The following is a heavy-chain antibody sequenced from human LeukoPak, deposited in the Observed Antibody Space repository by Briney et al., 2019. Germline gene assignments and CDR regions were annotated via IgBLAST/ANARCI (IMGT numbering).Heavy chain of an antibody. CDR2: ISYDGSNK. J-gene: IGHJ6*04. CDR1: GFTFSSYA. CDR3: ARAKGYSIYYYGMDV. V-gene: IGHV3-30*04. Sequence: PGRSLRLSCAASGFTFSSYAMHWVRQAPGKGLEWVAVISYDGSNKYFAVSVKGRFTISRDNSKNTLYLQMNSLRAEDTAVYYCARAKGYSIYYYGMDVWGKGTTVTVSS. D-gene: IGHD1-26*01.